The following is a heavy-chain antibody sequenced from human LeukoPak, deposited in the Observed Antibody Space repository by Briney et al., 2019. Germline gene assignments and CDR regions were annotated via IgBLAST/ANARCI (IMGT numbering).Heavy chain of an antibody. CDR2: INPYSGGT. CDR3: ARGKVLAQDAFDI. J-gene: IGHJ3*02. Sequence: ASVKVSCKASGYTFTSYGISWVRQAPGQGLEWMGWINPYSGGTSYAQNFQGRVTMTRDTSINTVYMELSRLRSDDTAIFYCARGKVLAQDAFDIWGQGTVVTVSS. D-gene: IGHD4/OR15-4a*01. CDR1: GYTFTSYG. V-gene: IGHV1-18*01.